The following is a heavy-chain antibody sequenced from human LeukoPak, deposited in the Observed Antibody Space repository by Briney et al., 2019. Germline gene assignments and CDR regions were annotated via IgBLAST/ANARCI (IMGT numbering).Heavy chain of an antibody. Sequence: ASVKVSRKASGYTFTSYYMHWVRQAPGQGLEWMGIINPSGGSTSYAQKFQGRVTMTRDTSTSTVYMELSSLRSEDTAVYYCARDRGMVRVEDWGQGTLVTVSS. CDR3: ARDRGMVRVED. CDR1: GYTFTSYY. J-gene: IGHJ4*02. CDR2: INPSGGST. V-gene: IGHV1-46*01. D-gene: IGHD3-10*01.